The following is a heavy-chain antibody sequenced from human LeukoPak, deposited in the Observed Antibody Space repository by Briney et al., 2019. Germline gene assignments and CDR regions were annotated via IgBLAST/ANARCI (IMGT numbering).Heavy chain of an antibody. Sequence: GGSLRLSCAASGFTFSSYAMHWVRQAPGKGLEYVSAISSNGGNTYYADSVRGRFTVSRDNSKDTLYLQMNSLRAEDTAVYYCAKDEIGAVAGLLDYWGQGILVTVSS. CDR1: GFTFSSYA. J-gene: IGHJ4*02. CDR2: ISSNGGNT. V-gene: IGHV3-64*04. CDR3: AKDEIGAVAGLLDY. D-gene: IGHD6-19*01.